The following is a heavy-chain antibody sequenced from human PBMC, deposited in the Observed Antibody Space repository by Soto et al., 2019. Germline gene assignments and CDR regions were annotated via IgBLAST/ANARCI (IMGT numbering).Heavy chain of an antibody. Sequence: EMQLVESGGDLVQPGGSLRLSCAASGFTFSNHWIHWVRQAPGKGLVWISRISRDGSTANYADSVKGRFTISRDNARNRGYLEMNSLRADDTAVYFCARGPDCSGAGCYYPGDYWAQGTLVTVSS. CDR2: ISRDGSTA. D-gene: IGHD2-15*01. V-gene: IGHV3-74*01. CDR3: ARGPDCSGAGCYYPGDY. J-gene: IGHJ4*02. CDR1: GFTFSNHW.